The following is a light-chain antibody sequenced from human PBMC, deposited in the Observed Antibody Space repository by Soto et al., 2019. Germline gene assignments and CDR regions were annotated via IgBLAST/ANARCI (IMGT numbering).Light chain of an antibody. Sequence: SYELTQPPSVSVAPGQTATFTCGADNIGSKSVHWYQKKPGQAPLLVVFADSDRPPGIPARFSAFNSGNTAILTISMVEDGDEADYYCHVWDISGDQVVVGGGTKLTVL. J-gene: IGLJ2*01. CDR1: NIGSKS. V-gene: IGLV3-21*02. CDR3: HVWDISGDQVV. CDR2: ADS.